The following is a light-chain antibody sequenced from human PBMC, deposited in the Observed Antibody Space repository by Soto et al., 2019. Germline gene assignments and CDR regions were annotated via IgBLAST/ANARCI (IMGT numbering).Light chain of an antibody. Sequence: VLTQSPGTRSLSPGERATLSCRASQSVNNNYLAWHQQKPGQSPRLLIYGASIRATAIPDRFSGSGSGTDFTLTISRLEPEDSAVYYCQQHSRSITFGGGTKV. CDR2: GAS. CDR3: QQHSRSIT. J-gene: IGKJ4*01. V-gene: IGKV3-20*01. CDR1: QSVNNNY.